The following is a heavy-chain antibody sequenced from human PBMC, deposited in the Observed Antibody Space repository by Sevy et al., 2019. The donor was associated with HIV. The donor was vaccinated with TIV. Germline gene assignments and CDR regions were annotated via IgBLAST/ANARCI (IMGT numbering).Heavy chain of an antibody. V-gene: IGHV6-1*01. CDR2: TYYRSTWHK. CDR3: ARDHNFVLDY. Sequence: SQTPSLTCAISGDTVSSDSAAWNWIRQSPARGLEWLGRTYYRSTWHKDYATTLNSRMTNNPDTSKNQFSLQLNSVTPEDTAVYYCARDHNFVLDYWGQGVLVTVSS. CDR1: GDTVSSDSAA. J-gene: IGHJ4*02. D-gene: IGHD1-20*01.